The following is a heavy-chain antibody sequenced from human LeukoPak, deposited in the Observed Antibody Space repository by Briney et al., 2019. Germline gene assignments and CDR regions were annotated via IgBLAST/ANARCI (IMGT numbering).Heavy chain of an antibody. J-gene: IGHJ3*02. D-gene: IGHD6-19*01. Sequence: ASVKVSCKAPGYTFTSYYMHWVRQAPGQGLEWMGIVNPGGGSTSYAQKFQGRVTMTRDTSTSTVYMELSSLRSEDTAVYYCARGLAVAGTGKDAFDIWGQGTMVTVSS. CDR2: VNPGGGST. CDR3: ARGLAVAGTGKDAFDI. V-gene: IGHV1-46*01. CDR1: GYTFTSYY.